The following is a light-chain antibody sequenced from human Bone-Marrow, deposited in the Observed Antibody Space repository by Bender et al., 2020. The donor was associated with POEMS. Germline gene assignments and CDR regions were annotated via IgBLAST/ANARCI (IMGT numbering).Light chain of an antibody. Sequence: QSALTQPASVSGSPGQSITISCTGTSSDVGDFNYVSWYQQHPGKAPRLMIFEVYNRPSGVSNRFSGSRSGNTASLTITGLQAEDEADYYCSLYTTSTTLAFGGGTKLTVL. CDR3: SLYTTSTTLA. V-gene: IGLV2-14*01. CDR2: EVY. CDR1: SSDVGDFNY. J-gene: IGLJ2*01.